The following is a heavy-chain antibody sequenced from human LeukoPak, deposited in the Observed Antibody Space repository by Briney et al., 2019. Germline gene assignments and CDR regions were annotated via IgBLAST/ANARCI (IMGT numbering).Heavy chain of an antibody. J-gene: IGHJ4*02. V-gene: IGHV3-7*01. CDR3: ASRYYYDSSGYYYYFDY. Sequence: GGSLRLSCAASGFTFSSYWMSWVRQAPGKGLEWVAHIKQDGSEKYYVDSVKGRFTISRDNAKNSLYLQMNSLRAEDTAVYYCASRYYYDSSGYYYYFDYWGQGTLVTVSS. CDR1: GFTFSSYW. CDR2: IKQDGSEK. D-gene: IGHD3-22*01.